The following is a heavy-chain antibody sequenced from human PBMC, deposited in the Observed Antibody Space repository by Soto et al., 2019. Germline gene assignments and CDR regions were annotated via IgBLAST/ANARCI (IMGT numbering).Heavy chain of an antibody. D-gene: IGHD5-18*01. J-gene: IGHJ4*02. CDR1: GGSISPYY. V-gene: IGHV4-59*01. Sequence: PSETLSLTCTVSGGSISPYYWSWIRQPPGKGLEWIAYIYYSGSTNYNPSLRSRVTISVDTSSNQFSLDLRSVSAADTAVYFCARGVLGYTYGTFDSWGQGTLVTVSS. CDR2: IYYSGST. CDR3: ARGVLGYTYGTFDS.